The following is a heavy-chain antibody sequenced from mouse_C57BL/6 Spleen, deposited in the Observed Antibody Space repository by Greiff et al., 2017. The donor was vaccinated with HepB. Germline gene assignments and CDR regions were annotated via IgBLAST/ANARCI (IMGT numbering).Heavy chain of an antibody. CDR3: ARAIYCDY. CDR2: IYPGDGDT. Sequence: QVQLKESGPELVKPGASVKISCKASGYAFSSSWMNWVKQRPGKGLEWIGRIYPGDGDTNYNGKFKGKATLTADNSSSTAYMQLSSLTSEDSAVYFCARAIYCDYWGQGTTLTVSS. V-gene: IGHV1-82*01. D-gene: IGHD1-1*01. J-gene: IGHJ2*01. CDR1: GYAFSSSW.